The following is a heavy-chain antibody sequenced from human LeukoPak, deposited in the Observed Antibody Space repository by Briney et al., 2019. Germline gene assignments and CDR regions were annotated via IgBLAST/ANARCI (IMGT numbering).Heavy chain of an antibody. V-gene: IGHV4-59*12. CDR3: ASFTRSGSYYTP. Sequence: SETLSLTCTVSGGSISTYYWSWIRQPPGKGLEWIGNIYYTGSTIYNPSLESRVTMSVDTSENQLFLNLTSVTAADTAVYYCASFTRSGSYYTPRGQGTLVTVSS. CDR1: GGSISTYY. J-gene: IGHJ4*02. CDR2: IYYTGST. D-gene: IGHD3-10*01.